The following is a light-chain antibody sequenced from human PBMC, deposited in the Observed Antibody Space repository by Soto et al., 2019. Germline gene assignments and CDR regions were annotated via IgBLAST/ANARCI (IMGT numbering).Light chain of an antibody. V-gene: IGKV1-5*03. J-gene: IGKJ1*01. CDR1: QSISTW. CDR3: QQYNTHSPTWT. Sequence: DIQMTQSPSTLSASVGDRVTITCRASQSISTWLAWYQQKPGKAPKLLIYKASSLESGVPSRFSGSGSGTEFTLTISTLQREDFATYYCQQYNTHSPTWTFGQGTKVEIE. CDR2: KAS.